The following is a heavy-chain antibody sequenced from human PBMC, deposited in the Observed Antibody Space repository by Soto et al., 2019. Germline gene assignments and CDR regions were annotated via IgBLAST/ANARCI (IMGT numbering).Heavy chain of an antibody. Sequence: ASVKVSCKASGFTFTSSAVQWVRQARGQRLEWIGWIVVGSGNTNYAQKFQERVTITRDMSTSTAYMELSSLRSEDTAVYYCAADPHLGVSMDYYYYGMDVWGQGTTVTVSS. CDR1: GFTFTSSA. CDR3: AADPHLGVSMDYYYYGMDV. V-gene: IGHV1-58*01. CDR2: IVVGSGNT. D-gene: IGHD3-10*01. J-gene: IGHJ6*02.